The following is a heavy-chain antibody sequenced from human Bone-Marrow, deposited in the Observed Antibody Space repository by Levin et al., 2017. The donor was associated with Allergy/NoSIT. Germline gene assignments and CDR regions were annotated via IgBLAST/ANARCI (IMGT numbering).Heavy chain of an antibody. CDR2: IRASGSKT. V-gene: IGHV3-23*01. CDR3: AKSDVQDFDYYGMDV. J-gene: IGHJ6*02. Sequence: ETLSLTCAASGFTFTNFAMNWVRQAPGKGLDWVATIRASGSKTYYADSVKGRFTISRDNSKNTVYLEMNSPRAEDTAVYYCAKSDVQDFDYYGMDVWGRGTTVIVSS. CDR1: GFTFTNFA. D-gene: IGHD1-1*01.